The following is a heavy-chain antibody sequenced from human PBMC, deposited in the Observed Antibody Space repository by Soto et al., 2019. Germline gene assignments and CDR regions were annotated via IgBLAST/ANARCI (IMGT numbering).Heavy chain of an antibody. D-gene: IGHD6-13*01. CDR2: ISPYIGTA. V-gene: IGHV1-69*13. Sequence: SVKVSCKASGYTFTSYGISWVRQAPGQGLEWMGGISPYIGTANYAQKFQGRVTMTADESTSTAYMELSSLRSEDTAVYYCARGRGSHSSSWYAYYYYGMDVWGQGTTVTVSS. J-gene: IGHJ6*02. CDR3: ARGRGSHSSSWYAYYYYGMDV. CDR1: GYTFTSYG.